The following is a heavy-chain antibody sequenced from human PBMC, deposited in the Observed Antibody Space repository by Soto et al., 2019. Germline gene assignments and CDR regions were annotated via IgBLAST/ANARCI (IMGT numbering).Heavy chain of an antibody. CDR3: LGDYIWGSYRGTDAFDI. CDR2: IYYSGST. J-gene: IGHJ3*02. V-gene: IGHV4-39*01. Sequence: ALQLQCVRSTVLWGSSGGIGCCWVRNRQPPGKGLEWIGSIYYSGSTYYNPSLKSRVTISVDTSKNQFSLKLSSVTAADTAVYYCLGDYIWGSYRGTDAFDIWGQGTMVTVSS. CDR1: WGSSGGIGCC. D-gene: IGHD3-16*02.